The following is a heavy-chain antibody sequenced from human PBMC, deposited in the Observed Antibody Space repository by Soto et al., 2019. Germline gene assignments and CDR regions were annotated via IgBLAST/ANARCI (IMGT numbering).Heavy chain of an antibody. V-gene: IGHV4-34*01. CDR2: INHSGST. CDR1: GGSFSGYY. CDR3: ARLGYCSGGRCYQRGGYYYYYGMDV. D-gene: IGHD2-15*01. J-gene: IGHJ6*02. Sequence: SETLSLTCAVYGGSFSGYYWSWIRQPPGKGLEWIGEINHSGSTNYNPSLKSRVTISVDTSKNQFSLKLSSVTAADTAVYYCARLGYCSGGRCYQRGGYYYYYGMDVGGQGTTVTGSS.